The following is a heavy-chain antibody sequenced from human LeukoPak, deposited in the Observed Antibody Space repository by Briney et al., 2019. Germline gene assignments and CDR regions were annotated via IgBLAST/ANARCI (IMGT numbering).Heavy chain of an antibody. CDR1: GGSISSSSYY. D-gene: IGHD7-27*01. CDR3: ASRKLGNDY. V-gene: IGHV4-39*07. CDR2: IYYSGST. Sequence: SETLSLTCTVSGGSISSSSYYWGWIRQPPGKGLEWIGSIYYSGSTYYNPSLKSRVTISADTSQNQFSLKLSSVTAADTAVYYCASRKLGNDYWGQGTLVTVSS. J-gene: IGHJ4*02.